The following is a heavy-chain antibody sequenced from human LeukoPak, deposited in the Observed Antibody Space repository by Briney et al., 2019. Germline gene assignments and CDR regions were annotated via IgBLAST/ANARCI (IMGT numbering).Heavy chain of an antibody. V-gene: IGHV4-4*07. Sequence: SETLSLTCTVSGGSISSYYWSWIRQPAGKGLEWIGRIYTSGSTNYNPSLKSRVTMSVDKSKNEFSLKLTSVTAADAAVYFCASSIVREDDLSPIDYWGRGTQVIVSS. J-gene: IGHJ4*02. CDR2: IYTSGST. D-gene: IGHD2-21*01. CDR1: GGSISSYY. CDR3: ASSIVREDDLSPIDY.